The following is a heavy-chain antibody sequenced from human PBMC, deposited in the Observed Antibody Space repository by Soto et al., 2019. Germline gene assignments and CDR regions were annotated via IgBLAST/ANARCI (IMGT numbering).Heavy chain of an antibody. D-gene: IGHD2-15*01. CDR1: GFTFSSYA. J-gene: IGHJ4*02. Sequence: EVQLLESGGGLVQPGGSLRLSCAASGFTFSSYAMSWVRQAPGKGLEWVSAISGSGGSTYYADSVKGRFTISRDNSKNTLYLQMNSVRAEDTAVYYCAKDALGDCSGGSCFPFDYWGQGTLVTVSS. CDR2: ISGSGGST. CDR3: AKDALGDCSGGSCFPFDY. V-gene: IGHV3-23*01.